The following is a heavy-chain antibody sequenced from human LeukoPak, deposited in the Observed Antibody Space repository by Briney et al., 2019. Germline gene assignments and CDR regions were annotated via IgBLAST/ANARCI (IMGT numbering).Heavy chain of an antibody. CDR2: IRYDGTNK. CDR3: ANPGTAKYCSGGTCYR. V-gene: IGHV3-30*02. Sequence: QPGGSLRLSCAASGFSFSSYGIHWVRQAPGKGLEWVAYIRYDGTNKYYADSVKGRFTISRDNSKNTLYLQMNSLRAEDTAVYYCANPGTAKYCSGGTCYRWGQGTLVTVSS. CDR1: GFSFSSYG. D-gene: IGHD2-15*01. J-gene: IGHJ5*02.